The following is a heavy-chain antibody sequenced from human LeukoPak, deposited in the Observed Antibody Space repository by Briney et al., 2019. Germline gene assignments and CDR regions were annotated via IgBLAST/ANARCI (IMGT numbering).Heavy chain of an antibody. V-gene: IGHV3-23*01. J-gene: IGHJ4*02. CDR2: ISGRGGST. D-gene: IGHD4-23*01. CDR1: AFTFSSYD. CDR3: AQSLDYGGATNY. Sequence: PGGSLRLSCAASAFTFSSYDMSCVREAPGEGLEWVSAISGRGGSTYYADSVKGRFSISRDNSKNALYLQISSRRAEDTDVYYCAQSLDYGGATNYWGQGTVDSVSS.